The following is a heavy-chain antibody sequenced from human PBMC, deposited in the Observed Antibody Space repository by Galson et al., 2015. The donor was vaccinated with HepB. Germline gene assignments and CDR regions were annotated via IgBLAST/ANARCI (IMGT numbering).Heavy chain of an antibody. Sequence: QSGAEVKKPGESLKISCEGSGYSSANDWIGWVLQMPGKGLELMGFIYPDDSDVRYSPSFRGQVTISVDKSISTVFLQWGSLKASDSGIYYCARGSVSMPHYFYGMGVWGQGTTVSVSS. CDR1: GYSSANDW. D-gene: IGHD2/OR15-2a*01. V-gene: IGHV5-51*01. J-gene: IGHJ6*02. CDR3: ARGSVSMPHYFYGMGV. CDR2: IYPDDSDV.